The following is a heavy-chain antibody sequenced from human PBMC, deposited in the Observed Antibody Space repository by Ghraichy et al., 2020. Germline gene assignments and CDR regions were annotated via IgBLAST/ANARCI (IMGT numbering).Heavy chain of an antibody. V-gene: IGHV3-11*01. Sequence: GGSLRLSCAASGFTFSDYYMAWIRQAPGKGLEWISYISSSGNTICYTNSVKGRFTISRDNAKNSLYLQLNSLRADDTAIYYCARPHYPGIAVTGGAFAYWGQGILVTVSS. CDR1: GFTFSDYY. CDR2: ISSSGNTI. J-gene: IGHJ4*02. CDR3: ARPHYPGIAVTGGAFAY. D-gene: IGHD6-19*01.